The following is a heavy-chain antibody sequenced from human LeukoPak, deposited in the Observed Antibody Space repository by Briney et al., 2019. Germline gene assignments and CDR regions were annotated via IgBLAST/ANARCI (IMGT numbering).Heavy chain of an antibody. J-gene: IGHJ3*02. CDR1: GFTFNSYA. CDR2: ISGSGSGT. Sequence: GGSLRLSCAASGFTFNSYAMSWVRQAPGKGLEWVSDISGSGSGTYYADSVKGRFTISRDDSKSTLYLQMNSLRAEDTAVYYCAKPRDSIVGTTTPTRLATLDIWGQGTMVTVSS. V-gene: IGHV3-23*01. D-gene: IGHD1-26*01. CDR3: AKPRDSIVGTTTPTRLATLDI.